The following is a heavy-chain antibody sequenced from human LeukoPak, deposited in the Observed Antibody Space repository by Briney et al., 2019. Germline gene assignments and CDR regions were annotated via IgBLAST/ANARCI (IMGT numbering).Heavy chain of an antibody. V-gene: IGHV3-23*01. CDR2: IGHTDTDT. J-gene: IGHJ3*02. CDR1: GFTISNHG. D-gene: IGHD3-9*01. Sequence: GGSLRLSCPASGFTISNHGMSWVRQPPGKGLEWVSAIGHTDTDTYYADSVKGRLTISRDNSKNTLWLQMNSLKGEDTALYFCARSPGRFDSLVGAFDIWGQGTMVTVSS. CDR3: ARSPGRFDSLVGAFDI.